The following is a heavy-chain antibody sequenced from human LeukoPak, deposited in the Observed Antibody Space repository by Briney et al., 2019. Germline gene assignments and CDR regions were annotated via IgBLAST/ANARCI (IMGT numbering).Heavy chain of an antibody. D-gene: IGHD1/OR15-1a*01. CDR3: AKKGTVTTAGDY. Sequence: GESLKISCQGFRYSFTMYWIAWVRQMPGKGLEWMGIIYPGDSTTRYSPSFEGQVTISADKSISTAYLQWTSLKASDTAMYYCAKKGTVTTAGDYLGQGTLVTVSS. J-gene: IGHJ4*02. V-gene: IGHV5-51*01. CDR1: RYSFTMYW. CDR2: IYPGDSTT.